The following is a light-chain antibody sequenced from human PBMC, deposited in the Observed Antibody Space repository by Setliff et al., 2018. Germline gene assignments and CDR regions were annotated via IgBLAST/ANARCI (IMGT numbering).Light chain of an antibody. J-gene: IGLJ2*01. Sequence: QSALTQPPSVSAAPGQKVTISCSGSSSNIGNNYVSWYQQLPGTAPKLPIYDNNKRPSGIPDRFSGSKSGTSATLGITGLQTGDEADYYCGTWDSSLSAVVFGGGTK. CDR1: SSNIGNNY. CDR2: DNN. CDR3: GTWDSSLSAVV. V-gene: IGLV1-51*01.